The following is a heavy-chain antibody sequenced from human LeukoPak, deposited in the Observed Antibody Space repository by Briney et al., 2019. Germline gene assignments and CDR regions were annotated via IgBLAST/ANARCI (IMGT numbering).Heavy chain of an antibody. CDR3: AKPPGMTIAAYFDY. CDR2: ISGSGGST. V-gene: IGHV3-23*01. J-gene: IGHJ4*02. Sequence: ETLSLTCTVSGGSLSSYYWSWVRQAPGKGLEWVSAISGSGGSTYYADSVKGRFTISRDNSKNTLYLQMNSLRAEDTAVYYCAKPPGMTIAAYFDYWGQGTLVTVSS. CDR1: GGSLSSYY. D-gene: IGHD6-6*01.